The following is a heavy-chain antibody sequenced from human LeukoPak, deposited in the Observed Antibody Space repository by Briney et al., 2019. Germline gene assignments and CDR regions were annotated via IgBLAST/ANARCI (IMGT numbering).Heavy chain of an antibody. J-gene: IGHJ4*02. V-gene: IGHV3-48*03. CDR1: GFMFSSYD. D-gene: IGHD3-9*01. Sequence: GGSLRLSCAASGFMFSSYDMNWVRQGPGKGLEWVSYISGSGTTIHSADSVKGRFTISRDNVKNSLYLDMKSLRVEDTAVYYCATVGYFGSSPDDYWGQGTLVTVSS. CDR2: ISGSGTTI. CDR3: ATVGYFGSSPDDY.